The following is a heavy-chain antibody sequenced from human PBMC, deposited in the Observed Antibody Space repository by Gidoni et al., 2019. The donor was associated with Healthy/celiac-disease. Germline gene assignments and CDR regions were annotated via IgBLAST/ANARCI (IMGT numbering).Heavy chain of an antibody. Sequence: EVQLLESGGGLVQPGGSLRLSCAASGFPFSSYAMSWVRQAPGKGLEWVSAISGSGGSTYYADSVKGRFTISRDNSKNTLYLQMNSLRAEDTAVYYCAKEGKDSSGYYYVNWYFDLWGRGTLVTVSS. CDR1: GFPFSSYA. J-gene: IGHJ2*01. CDR3: AKEGKDSSGYYYVNWYFDL. CDR2: ISGSGGST. V-gene: IGHV3-23*01. D-gene: IGHD3-22*01.